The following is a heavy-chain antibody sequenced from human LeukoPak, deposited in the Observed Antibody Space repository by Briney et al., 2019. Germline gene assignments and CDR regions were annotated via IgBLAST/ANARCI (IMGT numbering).Heavy chain of an antibody. Sequence: SETVSLACTVSGGSISSNDYYWGWIRQSPGKGLEWIGSIFYSGSTYYNPSLRSRLTMSVDTSMNQFSLRLRSVTTADTAVYYCARRDDSGAVLDYWGQGTLVSVSS. D-gene: IGHD5-24*01. J-gene: IGHJ4*02. CDR3: ARRDDSGAVLDY. CDR1: GGSISSNDYY. CDR2: IFYSGST. V-gene: IGHV4-39*01.